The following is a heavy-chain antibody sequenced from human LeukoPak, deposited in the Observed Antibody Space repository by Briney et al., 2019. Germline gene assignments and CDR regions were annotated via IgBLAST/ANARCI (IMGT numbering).Heavy chain of an antibody. Sequence: SETLSLTCTVSGASISSYYWSWIRQPPGKGLEWIGYIYYSGSTNYNPSLKSRVTISVDTSKNQFSLKLCSVTAADTAVYYCARGPNGYDSPDYWGQGTLVTVSS. V-gene: IGHV4-59*01. D-gene: IGHD5-12*01. CDR3: ARGPNGYDSPDY. CDR1: GASISSYY. CDR2: IYYSGST. J-gene: IGHJ4*02.